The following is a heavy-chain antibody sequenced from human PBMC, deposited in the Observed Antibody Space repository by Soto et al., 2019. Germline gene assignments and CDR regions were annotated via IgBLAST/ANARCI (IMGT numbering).Heavy chain of an antibody. J-gene: IGHJ6*02. CDR1: GFSFTYYW. CDR2: IYPDDSKT. D-gene: IGHD2-2*03. CDR3: ASCSCGYCSSTSCRELGNYYGMDV. Sequence: HGESLKISCKGSGFSFTYYWIGWVRQMPGKGLEWMGIIYPDDSKTIYSPSFQGHVTISADKSISTAYLQWSSLKASDTDMYYWASCSCGYCSSTSCRELGNYYGMDVWGQGTTVTVSS. V-gene: IGHV5-51*01.